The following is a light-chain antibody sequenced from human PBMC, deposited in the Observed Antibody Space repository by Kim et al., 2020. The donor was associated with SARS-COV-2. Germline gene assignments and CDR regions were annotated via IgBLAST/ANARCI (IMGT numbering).Light chain of an antibody. CDR1: NLGDKY. J-gene: IGLJ2*01. Sequence: SVSPGQTASITCSRDNLGDKYVCWYQQKPGQSPVVVIYHDEKRPSGIPERISGSNSGNTATLTISETQSVDEADYYCQAWDSTTVIFGGGTQLTVL. CDR2: HDE. V-gene: IGLV3-1*01. CDR3: QAWDSTTVI.